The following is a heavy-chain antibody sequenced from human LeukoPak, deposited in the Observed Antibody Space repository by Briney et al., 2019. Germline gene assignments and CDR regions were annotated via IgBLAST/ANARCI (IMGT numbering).Heavy chain of an antibody. D-gene: IGHD6-19*01. Sequence: PGRSLRLSCAASGFTFDDYAMHWVRQAPGKGLEWVSGISWNSGSIGYADSVKGRFTISRDNAKNSLYLQMNSLRAEDTAVYYCARDQGGWDFDYWGQGTLVTVSS. CDR2: ISWNSGSI. J-gene: IGHJ4*02. CDR1: GFTFDDYA. V-gene: IGHV3-9*01. CDR3: ARDQGGWDFDY.